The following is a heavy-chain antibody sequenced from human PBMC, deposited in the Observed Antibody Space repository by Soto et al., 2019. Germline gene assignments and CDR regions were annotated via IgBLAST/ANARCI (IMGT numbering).Heavy chain of an antibody. J-gene: IGHJ6*03. D-gene: IGHD2-15*01. CDR3: ARGDCVGGTCYSFSGSFYFYMEV. CDR1: GFTFSNYW. V-gene: IGHV3-74*01. Sequence: EVQLVESGGGLVQPGGSLRLSCVASGFTFSNYWMYWVRQAPGEGLVWVSRINNDGSVSSYAESVKGRLTIPRDNVKNTLYLQMDSLRAEDTAVYYCARGDCVGGTCYSFSGSFYFYMEVWGQGTTVTVFS. CDR2: INNDGSVS.